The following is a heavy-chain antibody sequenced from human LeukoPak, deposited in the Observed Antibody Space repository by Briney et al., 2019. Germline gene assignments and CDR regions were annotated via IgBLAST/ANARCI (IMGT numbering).Heavy chain of an antibody. J-gene: IGHJ4*02. CDR3: ARADFWSGYPYFDY. CDR1: GYTFTSYG. Sequence: ASVTVSCKASGYTFTSYGISWVRQAPGQGLEWMGWISAYNGNTNYAQKLQGRVTMTTDTSTSTAYMELRSLRSDDTAVYYCARADFWSGYPYFDYWGQGTLVTVSS. V-gene: IGHV1-18*01. D-gene: IGHD3-3*01. CDR2: ISAYNGNT.